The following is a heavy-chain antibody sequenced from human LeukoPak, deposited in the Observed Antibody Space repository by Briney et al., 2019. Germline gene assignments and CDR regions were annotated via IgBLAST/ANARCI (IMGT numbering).Heavy chain of an antibody. CDR3: AKGRVGAVGYFDY. CDR2: ISYDGSNK. J-gene: IGHJ4*02. D-gene: IGHD1-26*01. V-gene: IGHV3-30*18. CDR1: GFTFSSYG. Sequence: GGSLRLSCAASGFTFSSYGMRWVRQAPGKGLEWVAVISYDGSNKYYADSVKGRFTISRDNSKNTLYLQMNSLRAEDTAVYYCAKGRVGAVGYFDYWGQGTLVTVSS.